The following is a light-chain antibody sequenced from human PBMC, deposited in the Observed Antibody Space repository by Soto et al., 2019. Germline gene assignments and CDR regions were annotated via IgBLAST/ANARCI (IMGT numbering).Light chain of an antibody. V-gene: IGLV2-11*01. J-gene: IGLJ1*01. CDR1: SSDVGGYNY. Sequence: QSALTQPRSVSGSPGQSVTISFTGTSSDVGGYNYVSWYQQYPGKVPKLMLYDVSKRPSGVPDRFSGSKSGNAASLTISGLRAEDEADYYCCSYAGSYIYVFGSGTKLTVL. CDR2: DVS. CDR3: CSYAGSYIYV.